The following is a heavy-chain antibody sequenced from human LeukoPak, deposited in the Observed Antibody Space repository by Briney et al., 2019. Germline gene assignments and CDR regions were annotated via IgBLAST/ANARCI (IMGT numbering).Heavy chain of an antibody. J-gene: IGHJ4*02. CDR2: IIPIFGIA. CDR1: GGTFSSYA. V-gene: IGHV1-69*04. Sequence: SVKVSCKASGGTFSSYAISWVRQAPGQGLEWMGRIIPIFGIANYAQKFRGRVTITADKSTSTAYMELSSLRSEDTAVYYCASSGGYCSGGSCYSHYWGQGTLVTVSS. CDR3: ASSGGYCSGGSCYSHY. D-gene: IGHD2-15*01.